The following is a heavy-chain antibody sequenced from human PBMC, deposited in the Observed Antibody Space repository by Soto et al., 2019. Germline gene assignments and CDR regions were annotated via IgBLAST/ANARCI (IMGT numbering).Heavy chain of an antibody. Sequence: SVKVSCKASGGTFSSYAISWVRQAPGQGLEWMGGIIPIFGTANYAQKFQGRVTITADESTSTAYMELSSLRSEDTAVYYCARVPSSSSFYYYYYGMDVWGQGTTVTVSS. CDR3: ARVPSSSSFYYYYYGMDV. CDR1: GGTFSSYA. CDR2: IIPIFGTA. V-gene: IGHV1-69*13. J-gene: IGHJ6*02. D-gene: IGHD6-13*01.